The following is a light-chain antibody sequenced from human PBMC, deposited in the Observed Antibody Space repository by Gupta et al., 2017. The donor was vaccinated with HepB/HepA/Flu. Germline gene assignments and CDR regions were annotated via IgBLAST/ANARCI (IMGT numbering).Light chain of an antibody. CDR2: DVS. CDR1: SSDVGGYNY. CDR3: SSYTSSSALGGV. J-gene: IGLJ2*01. V-gene: IGLV2-14*03. Sequence: QSALTQSASVSGSPGQSITISCTGTSSDVGGYNYVSWYQQHPGKASKLMVYDVSNRPSGVSNRFSGSKSGNTASLTISGLQAEDEADYYCSSYTSSSALGGVFGGGTKLTVL.